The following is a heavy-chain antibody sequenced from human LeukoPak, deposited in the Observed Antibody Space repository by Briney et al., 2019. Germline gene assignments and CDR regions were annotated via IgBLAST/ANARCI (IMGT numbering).Heavy chain of an antibody. J-gene: IGHJ3*02. CDR2: IKQDGSEK. CDR3: TRYIADSSGSPSPSAFNI. CDR1: GFTFSAYW. Sequence: SGGSLRLSCAASGFTFSAYWMSWVRQAPGKGLNWVANIKQDGSEKYYVDSVKGRFTISRDNAKNSLYLQMNSLRVEDTAVYYCTRYIADSSGSPSPSAFNIWGQGTVVTVSS. D-gene: IGHD3-22*01. V-gene: IGHV3-7*02.